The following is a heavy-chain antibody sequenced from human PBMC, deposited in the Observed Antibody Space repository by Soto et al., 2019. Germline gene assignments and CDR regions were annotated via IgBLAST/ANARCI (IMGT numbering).Heavy chain of an antibody. CDR2: IHYSGST. V-gene: IGHV4-59*08. D-gene: IGHD3-3*01. J-gene: IGHJ4*02. CDR1: GGSISNYY. Sequence: ASETLSLTCTVSGGSISNYYWSWIRQPPGKGLEWIGYIHYSGSTKYNPSLKSRVTISADTSKNQFSLKLSSVTAADAAVYYCARGHYDFWSGYFATIDYCGQGTLVTVSS. CDR3: ARGHYDFWSGYFATIDY.